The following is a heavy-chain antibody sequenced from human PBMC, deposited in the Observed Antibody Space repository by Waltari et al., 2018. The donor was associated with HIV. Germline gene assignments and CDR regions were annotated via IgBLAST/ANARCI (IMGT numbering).Heavy chain of an antibody. V-gene: IGHV3-7*01. D-gene: IGHD3-10*01. CDR1: GLPFSRSW. J-gene: IGHJ6*02. Sequence: EKLLQSGGGFVQPGGSLRLSCVGSGLPFSRSWLIWLRQAPGKRPEWVARINQDGSVKSYVDSVKGRFSVSRDYAKTSVYLEMTSLRAKDTAVYYCARADQWGLFLDSYYGLDVWGRGTTVTVS. CDR3: ARADQWGLFLDSYYGLDV. CDR2: INQDGSVK.